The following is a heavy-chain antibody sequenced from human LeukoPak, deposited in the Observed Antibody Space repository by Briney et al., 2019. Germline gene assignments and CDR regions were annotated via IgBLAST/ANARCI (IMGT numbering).Heavy chain of an antibody. J-gene: IGHJ4*02. Sequence: PGGSLRLSCAASGFTFSSYGMHWVRQAPGKGLEWVAVISYDGSNKYYADSVKGRFTISRDNSKNTLYLQMNSLRAEDTAVYYCARPYYYDSSGYYIWGQGTLVTVSS. CDR1: GFTFSSYG. CDR3: ARPYYYDSSGYYI. D-gene: IGHD3-22*01. V-gene: IGHV3-30*03. CDR2: ISYDGSNK.